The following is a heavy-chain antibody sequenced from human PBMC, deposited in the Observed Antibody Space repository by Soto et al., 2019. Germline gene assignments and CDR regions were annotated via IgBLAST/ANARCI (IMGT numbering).Heavy chain of an antibody. V-gene: IGHV1-69*01. J-gene: IGHJ6*02. D-gene: IGHD6-6*01. CDR2: IIPIFGTA. CDR1: GGTFSSYA. CDR3: ARDTNLSSSYYYYGMDV. Sequence: QVQLVQSGAEVKKPGSSVKVSCKASGGTFSSYAISWVRQAPGQGLEWMGGIIPIFGTANYAQKFQGRVTITADESTSTAYMELSSLRSEDTAVYCCARDTNLSSSYYYYGMDVWGQGTTVTVSS.